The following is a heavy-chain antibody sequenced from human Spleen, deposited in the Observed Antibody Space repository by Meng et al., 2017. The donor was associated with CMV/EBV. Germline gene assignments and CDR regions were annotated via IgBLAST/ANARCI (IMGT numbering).Heavy chain of an antibody. Sequence: ASVKVSCKASGYTFSSYGISWVRQAPGQGLEWMGWISGYSGNTNYAQNVQGRVTMTADTSTNTAYMELRSLRSDDTAVYYCARTIFGVVTPDYYYYYGMDVWGQGTTVTVSS. J-gene: IGHJ6*02. CDR3: ARTIFGVVTPDYYYYYGMDV. CDR2: ISGYSGNT. D-gene: IGHD3-3*01. V-gene: IGHV1-18*01. CDR1: GYTFSSYG.